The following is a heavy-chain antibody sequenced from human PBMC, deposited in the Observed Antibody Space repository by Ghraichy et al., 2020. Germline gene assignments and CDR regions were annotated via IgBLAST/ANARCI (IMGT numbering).Heavy chain of an antibody. J-gene: IGHJ6*02. CDR1: GYPFTTYA. V-gene: IGHV1-3*01. CDR3: ARDPPFLSSVVTVQYPYFYGLDV. Sequence: ASVKVSCKASGYPFTTYALHWVRQAPGQRLEWMGWINAGNGYTKYSPKFQVRVTITRDSSASTAYMELNSLTAEDTAIYYCARDPPFLSSVVTVQYPYFYGLDVWGQGTAVTVSS. D-gene: IGHD1-1*01. CDR2: INAGNGYT.